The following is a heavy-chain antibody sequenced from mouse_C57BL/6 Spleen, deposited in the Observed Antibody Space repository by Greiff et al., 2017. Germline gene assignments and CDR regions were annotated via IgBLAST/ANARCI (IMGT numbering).Heavy chain of an antibody. CDR1: GFTFSSYA. V-gene: IGHV5-4*01. CDR3: ARDRDDYHWYFDV. J-gene: IGHJ1*03. CDR2: ISDGGSYT. Sequence: EVQRVESGGGLVKPGGSLKLSCAASGFTFSSYAMSWVRQTPEKRLEWVATISDGGSYTYYPDNVKGRFTISRDNAKNNLYLQMSHLKSEDTAMYYCARDRDDYHWYFDVWGTGTTVTVSS. D-gene: IGHD2-4*01.